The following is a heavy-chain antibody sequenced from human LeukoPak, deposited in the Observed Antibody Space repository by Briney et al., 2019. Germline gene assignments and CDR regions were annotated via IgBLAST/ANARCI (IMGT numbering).Heavy chain of an antibody. Sequence: SETLSLTCAVYGGSFSGYYWSWTRQPPGKGLEWIGYIHYSGSTKYNPSLKSRVTISVDTSKNQFSLKLSSVTAADTAVYYCARQAYDFWSGYSRPHFDYWGQGTLVTVSS. D-gene: IGHD3-3*01. CDR3: ARQAYDFWSGYSRPHFDY. J-gene: IGHJ4*02. CDR1: GGSFSGYY. V-gene: IGHV4-59*08. CDR2: IHYSGST.